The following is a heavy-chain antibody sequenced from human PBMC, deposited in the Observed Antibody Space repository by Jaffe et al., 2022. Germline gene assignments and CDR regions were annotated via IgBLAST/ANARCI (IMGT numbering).Heavy chain of an antibody. D-gene: IGHD6-19*01. CDR1: GYSISSGYY. CDR3: ARPLAVAGTPSEHDAFDI. V-gene: IGHV4-38-2*01. Sequence: QVQLQESGPGLVKPSETLSLTCAVSGYSISSGYYWGWIRQPPGKGLEWIGSIYHSGSTYYNPSLKSRVTISVDTSKNQFSLKLSSVTAADTAVYYCARPLAVAGTPSEHDAFDIWGQGTMVTVSS. J-gene: IGHJ3*02. CDR2: IYHSGST.